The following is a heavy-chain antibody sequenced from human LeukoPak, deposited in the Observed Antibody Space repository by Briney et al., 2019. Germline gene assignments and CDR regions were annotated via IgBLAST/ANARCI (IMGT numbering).Heavy chain of an antibody. J-gene: IGHJ4*02. CDR1: GFRFSNYE. D-gene: IGHD3-10*01. Sequence: ETGGSLRLSCAASGFRFSNYEMDWVRQAPGKGLEWVSYISIGGDTRHYADSVKGRFTISRDNAKNSLYLQMNSLRAEDTAVYYCARDRANYGSGSSSFDCWGQGTLVTVSS. V-gene: IGHV3-48*03. CDR3: ARDRANYGSGSSSFDC. CDR2: ISIGGDTR.